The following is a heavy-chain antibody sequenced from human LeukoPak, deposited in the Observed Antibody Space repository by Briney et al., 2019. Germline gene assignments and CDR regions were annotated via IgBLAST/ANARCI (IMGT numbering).Heavy chain of an antibody. D-gene: IGHD2-2*02. J-gene: IGHJ4*02. CDR3: ARDRGCSSTSCYTGGDWR. V-gene: IGHV3-30*03. CDR2: ISYDGSNK. CDR1: GFTFSSYA. Sequence: PGGSLRLSCGASGFTFSSYAMHWVRQAPGKGLEWVAVISYDGSNKYYADSVKGRFTISRDNSENSLYLQMNSLRAEDTAVYYCARDRGCSSTSCYTGGDWRWGQGTLVTVSS.